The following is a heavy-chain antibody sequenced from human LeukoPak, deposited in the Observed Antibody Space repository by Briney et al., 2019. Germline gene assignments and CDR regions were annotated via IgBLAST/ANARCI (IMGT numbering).Heavy chain of an antibody. D-gene: IGHD6-19*01. CDR1: GFTFSSYG. CDR3: AKVGATWSGWYDY. J-gene: IGHJ4*02. V-gene: IGHV3-30*02. CDR2: IRYDGSNK. Sequence: GGSLRLSCAASGFTFSSYGMHWVRQAPGKGLEWAAFIRYDGSNKYYADSVKGRFTISRDNSKNTLYLQMNSLRAEDTAVYYCAKVGATWSGWYDYWGQGTLVTVSS.